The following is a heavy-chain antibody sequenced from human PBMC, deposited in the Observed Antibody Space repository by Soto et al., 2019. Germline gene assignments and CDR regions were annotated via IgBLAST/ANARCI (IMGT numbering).Heavy chain of an antibody. Sequence: GGSLRLSCAASGFTFSSYAMSWVRQAPGKGLEWVSAISGSGGSTYYADSVKGRFTISRDNSKNTLYLQMNGLRAEDTAVYYCAKIPYREVDSSGYYFDYWGQGTLVTVSS. CDR3: AKIPYREVDSSGYYFDY. CDR2: ISGSGGST. J-gene: IGHJ4*02. CDR1: GFTFSSYA. V-gene: IGHV3-23*01. D-gene: IGHD3-22*01.